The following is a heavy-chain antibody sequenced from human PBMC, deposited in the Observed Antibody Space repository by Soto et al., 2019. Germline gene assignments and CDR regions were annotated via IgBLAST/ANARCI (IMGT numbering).Heavy chain of an antibody. CDR3: ARDQGYGGNFTY. Sequence: QVQLQESGPGLGKPSGTLSLTCAVSGGSISSSNWWSWVRQPPGKGLEWIGEIYHSGSTNYNPSLKWRAAISVDTSNNQFALKLSSVTAANTAVDSCARDQGYGGNFTYWGQGTLVTVSS. D-gene: IGHD4-17*01. J-gene: IGHJ4*02. CDR1: GGSISSSNW. CDR2: IYHSGST. V-gene: IGHV4-4*02.